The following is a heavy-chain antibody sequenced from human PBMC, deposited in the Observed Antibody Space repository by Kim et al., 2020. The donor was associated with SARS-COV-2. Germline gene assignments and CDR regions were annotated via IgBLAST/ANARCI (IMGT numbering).Heavy chain of an antibody. CDR2: INHSGST. D-gene: IGHD6-25*01. Sequence: SETLSLTCAVYGGSFSGYYWSWIRQPPGKGLEWIGEINHSGSTNYNPSLKSRVTISVDTSKNQFSLKLSSVTAADTAVYYCARVKGIAAYNWFDPWGQGTLVTVSS. CDR3: ARVKGIAAYNWFDP. J-gene: IGHJ5*02. CDR1: GGSFSGYY. V-gene: IGHV4-34*01.